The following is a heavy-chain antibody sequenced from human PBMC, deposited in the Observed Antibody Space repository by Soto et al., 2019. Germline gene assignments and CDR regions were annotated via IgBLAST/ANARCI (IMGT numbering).Heavy chain of an antibody. CDR2: IVPIFGA. CDR1: GGTFSNYG. Sequence: QVQLVQSGAEVKKPGSSVKVSCKSSGGTFSNYGFIWVRQAPGQGLECMGVIVPIFGAEHPQKFQGRVTITADESTSTVFRELRGLRSEDTAVYYCARGGSHYEGSGYYQGHVWGQGTTVTVSS. D-gene: IGHD3-22*01. J-gene: IGHJ6*02. V-gene: IGHV1-69*12. CDR3: ARGGSHYEGSGYYQGHV.